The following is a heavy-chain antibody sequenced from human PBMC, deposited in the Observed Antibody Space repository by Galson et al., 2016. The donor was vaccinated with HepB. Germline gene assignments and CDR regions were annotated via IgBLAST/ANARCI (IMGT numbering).Heavy chain of an antibody. CDR1: RFTFSNFW. V-gene: IGHV3-7*01. CDR2: IDRDGSET. D-gene: IGHD5/OR15-5a*01. J-gene: IGHJ4*02. CDR3: TTYRGSTWTLFDY. Sequence: SLRLSCAASRFTFSNFWMVWVRQAPGKGLEWVANIDRDGSETNYVDSVKGRFTISRDNAKNSLYLQMNNLRAEDTATYYCTTYRGSTWTLFDYWGQGTLVTVSS.